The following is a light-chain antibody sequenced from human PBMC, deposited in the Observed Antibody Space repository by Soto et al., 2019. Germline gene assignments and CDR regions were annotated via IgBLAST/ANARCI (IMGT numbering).Light chain of an antibody. CDR2: AAS. CDR3: SQPASSPIP. CDR1: QTVATNY. Sequence: EIVLTQSPGTLSLSPGERATLSCRASQTVATNYVAWYQQRPGQAPKLLIYAASNRAAGIPDRFSGSASGPNFPPPIRRLDPGDFSVYYLSQPASSPIPFRPGTRGDIK. V-gene: IGKV3-20*01. J-gene: IGKJ3*01.